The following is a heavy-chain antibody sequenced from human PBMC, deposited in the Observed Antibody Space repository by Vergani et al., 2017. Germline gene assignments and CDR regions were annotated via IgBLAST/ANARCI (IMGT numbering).Heavy chain of an antibody. CDR2: ISARYPST. V-gene: IGHV3-23*01. CDR3: ARRSYDTTPYLQGCYDC. Sequence: EVQLLQSGGGVIQPGGSVRLSCAASGFTFSACPMTWVRQAPGKGLEWVSAISARYPSTYYADSVKGRFTISRDKSKNMLYLQMNSLRAEDTAVYYCARRSYDTTPYLQGCYDCWGQGTLVSVSS. J-gene: IGHJ4*02. CDR1: GFTFSACP. D-gene: IGHD3-22*01.